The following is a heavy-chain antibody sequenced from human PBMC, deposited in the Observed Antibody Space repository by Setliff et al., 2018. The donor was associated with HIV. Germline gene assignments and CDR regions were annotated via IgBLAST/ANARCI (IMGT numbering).Heavy chain of an antibody. CDR1: GDSVSRSRYY. D-gene: IGHD3-10*01. J-gene: IGHJ4*02. CDR2: FYARGST. CDR3: ARELLRSWDGSENSYKPYYFDY. V-gene: IGHV4-39*07. Sequence: PSETLSLTCVVSGDSVSRSRYYWGWIRQPPGKGLEWIGRFYARGSTYYNPSLKSRVTISVDTSKNQFSLKLSSVTAADTAVYYCARELLRSWDGSENSYKPYYFDYWGQGTLVTVSS.